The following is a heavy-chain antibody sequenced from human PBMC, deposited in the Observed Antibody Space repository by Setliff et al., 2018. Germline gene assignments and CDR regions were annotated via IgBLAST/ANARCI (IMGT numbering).Heavy chain of an antibody. J-gene: IGHJ4*02. Sequence: ASVKVSCKASGSNFIGYYLYWLRQAPGQGLEWMGGIIPTVDIANYAQKFQGRVTITADESTSTAYIERDGSVESYVESVRGRFTISRDNAKNSLYLEMSSLRAEDTAVYYCARLVMRGTIDFLDFWGQGTLVTVSS. CDR2: IIPTVDIA. CDR1: GSNFIGYY. D-gene: IGHD1-1*01. V-gene: IGHV1-69*10. CDR3: RFTISRDNAKNSLYLEMSSLRAEDTAVYYCARLVMRGTIDFLDF.